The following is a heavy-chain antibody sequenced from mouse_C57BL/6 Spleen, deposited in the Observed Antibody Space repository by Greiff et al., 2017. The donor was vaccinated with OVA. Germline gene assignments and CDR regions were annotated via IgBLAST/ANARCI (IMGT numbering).Heavy chain of an antibody. CDR3: AKTGGTGYYAMDY. CDR1: GFSLTSYG. V-gene: IGHV2-5*01. J-gene: IGHJ4*01. CDR2: IWRGGST. Sequence: VMLVESGPGLVQPSQSLSITCTVSGFSLTSYGVHWVRQSPGKGLEWLGVIWRGGSTDYNAAFMSRLSITKDNSKSQVFFKMNSLQADDTAIYYCAKTGGTGYYAMDYWGQGTSVTVSS. D-gene: IGHD3-3*01.